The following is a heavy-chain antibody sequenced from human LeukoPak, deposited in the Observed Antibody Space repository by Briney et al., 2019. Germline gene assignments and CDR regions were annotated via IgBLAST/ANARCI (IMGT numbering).Heavy chain of an antibody. D-gene: IGHD3-9*01. CDR2: IYSGGST. J-gene: IGHJ3*02. CDR1: GFPFSSYW. V-gene: IGHV3-53*01. Sequence: PGGSLRLSCVVSGFPFSSYWMTWVRQALGKGLEWVSVIYSGGSTYYADSVKGRFTISRDNSKNTLYLQMNSLRAEDTAVYYCAVILTDDAFDIWGQGTMVTVSS. CDR3: AVILTDDAFDI.